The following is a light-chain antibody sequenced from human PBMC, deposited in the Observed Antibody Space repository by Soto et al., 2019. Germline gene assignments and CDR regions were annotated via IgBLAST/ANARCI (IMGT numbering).Light chain of an antibody. J-gene: IGKJ1*01. V-gene: IGKV1-5*01. CDR2: DAS. CDR1: QRISNW. CDR3: RQYESFSLWT. Sequence: DIQMTQSPSTLSASVGDRVTITCRASQRISNWLAWYQQKAGKAPKLLIYDASSLKSGVPSRFSGSGSGTEFTLTISSLQPDDFATYYCRQYESFSLWTFGQGTKVDIK.